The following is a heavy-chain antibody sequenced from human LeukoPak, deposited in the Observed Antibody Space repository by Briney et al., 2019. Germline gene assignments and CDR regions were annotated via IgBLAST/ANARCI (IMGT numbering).Heavy chain of an antibody. CDR1: GGSISSSSYY. D-gene: IGHD3-3*01. V-gene: IGHV4-61*02. J-gene: IGHJ5*02. CDR2: IYTNEST. CDR3: ARGVRRGITIFGVVGGWFDP. Sequence: PSETLSLTCTVSGGSISSSSYYWSWIRQPAGKGLEWIGRIYTNESTNYNPSLKSRVTMSVDTSKNQLSLKMISVTDADTAVYYCARGVRRGITIFGVVGGWFDPWGQGTLVTVSS.